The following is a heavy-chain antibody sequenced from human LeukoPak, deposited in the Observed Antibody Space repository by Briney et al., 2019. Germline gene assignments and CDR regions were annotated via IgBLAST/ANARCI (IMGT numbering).Heavy chain of an antibody. D-gene: IGHD3-10*01. J-gene: IGHJ5*02. CDR2: MNPKSNNR. Sequence: ASVKVSCKVSGYTFTNYDVNWVRQATGQGLEWMGWMNPKSNNRGYAQKFQGRVTITTNTSISTAYMELSNLRSEDTAVYYCARALKGNYYSGSGTYRWFAPWGQGTLVTVSP. CDR1: GYTFTNYD. CDR3: ARALKGNYYSGSGTYRWFAP. V-gene: IGHV1-8*03.